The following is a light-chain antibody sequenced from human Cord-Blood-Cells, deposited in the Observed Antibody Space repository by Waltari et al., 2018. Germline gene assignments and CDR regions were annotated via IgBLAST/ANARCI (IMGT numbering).Light chain of an antibody. CDR3: QQYYSTPQT. J-gene: IGKJ1*01. Sequence: KSSQSVLYSSNNKNYLAWYQQKPGQPPKLLIYWASTREPGVPDRFSGSGSGTDFTLTISSLQAEDVAVYYCQQYYSTPQTFGQGTKVEIK. CDR1: QSVLYSSNNKNY. V-gene: IGKV4-1*01. CDR2: WAS.